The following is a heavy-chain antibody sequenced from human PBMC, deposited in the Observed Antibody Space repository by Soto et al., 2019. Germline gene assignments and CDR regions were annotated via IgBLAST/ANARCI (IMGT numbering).Heavy chain of an antibody. CDR2: ISGSGGST. Sequence: PGGSLRLSCAASGFTFSSYAMSWVRQAPGKGLEWVSAISGSGGSTYYADSVKGRFTISRDNSKNTLYLQMNSLRAEDTAVYYCLGMNVDIVATIPSYYYYGMDVWGQGTTVTVSS. J-gene: IGHJ6*02. CDR1: GFTFSSYA. D-gene: IGHD5-12*01. V-gene: IGHV3-23*01. CDR3: LGMNVDIVATIPSYYYYGMDV.